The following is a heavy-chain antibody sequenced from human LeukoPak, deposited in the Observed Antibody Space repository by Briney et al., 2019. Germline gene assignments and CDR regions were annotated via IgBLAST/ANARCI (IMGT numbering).Heavy chain of an antibody. CDR2: IYSGGGT. V-gene: IGHV3-53*01. CDR3: ARWTTLHFDY. Sequence: PGGSLRLSCAASDFTVSNNYMSWVHQAPGKGLEWVSLIYSGGGTYYADSVKGRFTISRDNSKNTLYLQMNSLRAEDTAVYYCARWTTLHFDYWGQGTLVTVSS. CDR1: DFTVSNNY. D-gene: IGHD4-17*01. J-gene: IGHJ4*02.